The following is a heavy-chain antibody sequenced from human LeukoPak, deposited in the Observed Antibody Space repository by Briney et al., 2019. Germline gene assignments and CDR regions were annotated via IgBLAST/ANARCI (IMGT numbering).Heavy chain of an antibody. V-gene: IGHV3-30-3*01. Sequence: PGGSLRLSCAASGFTFSSYAMHWVRQAPGKGLEWVAVISYDGSNKYYADSVKGRFTISRDNSKNTLYLQMNSLRAEDTAVYYCARDSDYGGTPPDFDYWGQGTLVTVSS. CDR1: GFTFSSYA. J-gene: IGHJ4*02. D-gene: IGHD4-23*01. CDR2: ISYDGSNK. CDR3: ARDSDYGGTPPDFDY.